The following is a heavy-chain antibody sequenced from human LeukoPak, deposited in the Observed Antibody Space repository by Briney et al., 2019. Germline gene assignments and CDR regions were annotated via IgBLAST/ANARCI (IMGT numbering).Heavy chain of an antibody. V-gene: IGHV3-48*03. D-gene: IGHD2-8*01. J-gene: IGHJ4*02. Sequence: GGSLRLSCLASGFSFSRYEMNWVRQAPGKGLEWIAYITTTGDRIQYADSVKGRFTISRDNTKNSLYLQLYNLRADDTALYYCVRDTKDYWGQGTLVTVSS. CDR2: ITTTGDRI. CDR3: VRDTKDY. CDR1: GFSFSRYE.